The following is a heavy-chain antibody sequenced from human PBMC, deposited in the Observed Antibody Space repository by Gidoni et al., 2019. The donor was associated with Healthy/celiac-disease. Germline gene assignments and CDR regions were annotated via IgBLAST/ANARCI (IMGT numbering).Heavy chain of an antibody. D-gene: IGHD3-22*01. CDR3: AKDVTSNYYDSSLDY. Sequence: EVQLVESGGGLVQPGGSLRLSCAASGFTFSSYAMSWVRQAPGKGLELVLAISGSCGSTYYPDSVDGRFTLSREHSKNTLYLQMNSLRAEDTAVYYCAKDVTSNYYDSSLDYWGQGTLVTVSS. V-gene: IGHV3-23*04. J-gene: IGHJ4*02. CDR2: ISGSCGST. CDR1: GFTFSSYA.